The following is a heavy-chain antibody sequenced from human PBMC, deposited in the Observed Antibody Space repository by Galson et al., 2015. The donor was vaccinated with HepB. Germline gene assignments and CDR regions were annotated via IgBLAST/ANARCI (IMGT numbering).Heavy chain of an antibody. CDR1: GFTFSGSA. D-gene: IGHD3-10*01. V-gene: IGHV3-73*01. CDR2: IRSKANSYAT. CDR3: TRRSDFGVRRAFDI. Sequence: SLRLSCAASGFTFSGSAMHWVRQASGKGLEWVGRIRSKANSYATAYATSVKGRFTISRDDSKNTAYLQMNSLKTEDTAVYYCTRRSDFGVRRAFDIWGQGTMVTVSS. J-gene: IGHJ3*02.